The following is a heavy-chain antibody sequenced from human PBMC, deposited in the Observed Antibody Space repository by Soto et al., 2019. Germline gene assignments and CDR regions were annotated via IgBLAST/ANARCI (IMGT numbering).Heavy chain of an antibody. V-gene: IGHV3-23*01. CDR1: GFTFSIYA. D-gene: IGHD3-10*01. CDR2: FSGSSVST. Sequence: EVQLLESGGGLVQPGGSLRLSCTTSGFTFSIYAMTWVRQAPGKGLEWVSTFSGSSVSTYYADSVKGRFTISRDNSKNTLYLQMNSLGAEDTAVYYCGKYYYGSGSHSSAQWGQGTLVTVSS. J-gene: IGHJ4*02. CDR3: GKYYYGSGSHSSAQ.